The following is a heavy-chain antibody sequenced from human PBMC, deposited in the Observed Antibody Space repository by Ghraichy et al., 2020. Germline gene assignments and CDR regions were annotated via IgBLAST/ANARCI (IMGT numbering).Heavy chain of an antibody. CDR1: GFTFSSYW. Sequence: ETLSLTCAASGFTFSSYWMSWVRQAPGKGLEWVANIKQDGSEKYYVDSVKGRFTISRDNAKNSLYLQMNSLRAEDTAVYYCARGQNLCSGGSCYSGYYFDYWGQGTLVTVSS. J-gene: IGHJ4*02. CDR3: ARGQNLCSGGSCYSGYYFDY. CDR2: IKQDGSEK. V-gene: IGHV3-7*03. D-gene: IGHD2-15*01.